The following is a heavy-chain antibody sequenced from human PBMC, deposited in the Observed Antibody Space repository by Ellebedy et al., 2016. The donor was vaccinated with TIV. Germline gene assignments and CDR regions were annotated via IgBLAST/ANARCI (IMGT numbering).Heavy chain of an antibody. CDR3: TTLLGYCSSTSCYTDY. CDR1: GGSISSSSYY. V-gene: IGHV4-39*01. D-gene: IGHD2-2*02. Sequence: SETLSLTXTVSGGSISSSSYYWGWIRQPPGKGLEWIGSIYYSGSTYYNPSLKSRVTISVDTSKNQFSLKLSSVTAADTAVYYCTTLLGYCSSTSCYTDYWGQGTLVTVSS. CDR2: IYYSGST. J-gene: IGHJ4*02.